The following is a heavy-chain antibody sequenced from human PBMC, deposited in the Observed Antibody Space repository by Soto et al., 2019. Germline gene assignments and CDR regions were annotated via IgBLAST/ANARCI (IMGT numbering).Heavy chain of an antibody. J-gene: IGHJ5*02. V-gene: IGHV1-8*01. D-gene: IGHD2-2*02. CDR1: GYTFTSYD. CDR3: ARRPDIVVVPAAIRGDANWFDP. Sequence: GASVTVSCKASGYTFTSYDINWVRQATGQGLEWMGWMNPNSGNTGYAQKFQGRVTMTRNTSISTAYMELSSLRSEDTAVYYCARRPDIVVVPAAIRGDANWFDPWGQGTLVTVSS. CDR2: MNPNSGNT.